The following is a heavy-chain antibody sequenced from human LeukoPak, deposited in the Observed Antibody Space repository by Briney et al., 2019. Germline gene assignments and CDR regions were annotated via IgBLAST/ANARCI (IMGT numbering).Heavy chain of an antibody. J-gene: IGHJ3*02. CDR1: GGSISSGGYY. CDR2: IYHSGST. V-gene: IGHV4-30-2*01. Sequence: PSQTLSLTCTVSGGSISSGGYYWSWIRQPRGKGLEWIGYIYHSGSTYYNPSLKSRVTISVDRSKNQFSLKLSSVTAADTAVYYCARRGVTTFFVVHDAFDIWGQGTMVTVSS. CDR3: ARRGVTTFFVVHDAFDI. D-gene: IGHD4-17*01.